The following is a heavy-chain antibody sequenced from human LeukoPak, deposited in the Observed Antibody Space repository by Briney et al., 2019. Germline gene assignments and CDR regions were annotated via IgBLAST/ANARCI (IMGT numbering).Heavy chain of an antibody. Sequence: SETLSLTCGVYGGSLSDYYWSWLRDSPEKGREWIGEINHSGNSNYNPSLKSRVTMSVDTSKNQYSLKLSSGTAADTAVYYCARREYSSGWELDYWGQGTLVTVSS. J-gene: IGHJ4*02. CDR2: INHSGNS. D-gene: IGHD6-19*01. CDR3: ARREYSSGWELDY. CDR1: GGSLSDYY. V-gene: IGHV4-34*01.